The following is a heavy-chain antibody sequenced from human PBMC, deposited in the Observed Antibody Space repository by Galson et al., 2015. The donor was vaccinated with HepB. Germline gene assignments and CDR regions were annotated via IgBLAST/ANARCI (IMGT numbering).Heavy chain of an antibody. CDR2: INESGDST. V-gene: IGHV3-23*01. CDR3: AREGPYFYGLDV. D-gene: IGHD3-9*01. Sequence: SLRLSCAASGFTFNTYGIIWVRQAPGKALEWVSGINESGDSTAYADSVKGRFTISRDNSKNTAFLQMNSLRAADAAVYYCAREGPYFYGLDVWGQGATVTVSS. J-gene: IGHJ6*02. CDR1: GFTFNTYG.